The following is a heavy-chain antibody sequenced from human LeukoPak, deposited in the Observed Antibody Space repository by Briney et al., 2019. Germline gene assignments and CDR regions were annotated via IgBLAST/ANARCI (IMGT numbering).Heavy chain of an antibody. CDR3: ARDRGGNYDSSDRGGVGY. J-gene: IGHJ4*02. Sequence: PGGSLRLSCAASGFTFSSYWMSWVRQAPGKGLEWVANIKQDGSEKYYVDSVKGRFTISRDNAKNSLYLQMNSLRAEDTAVYYCARDRGGNYDSSDRGGVGYWGQGTLVTVSS. CDR2: IKQDGSEK. CDR1: GFTFSSYW. D-gene: IGHD3-22*01. V-gene: IGHV3-7*01.